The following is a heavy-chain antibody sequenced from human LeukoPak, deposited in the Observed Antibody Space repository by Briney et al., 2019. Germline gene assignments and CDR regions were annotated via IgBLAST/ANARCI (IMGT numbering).Heavy chain of an antibody. J-gene: IGHJ3*02. D-gene: IGHD3-9*01. CDR3: AFGGYDILTGYLDAFDI. CDR2: IIPIFGTA. Sequence: GASVKVSCKASGGTFSSYAISWVRQAPGQVLEWMGGIIPIFGTANYAQKFQGRVTITADKSTSTVYMELSSLRSEDTAVYYCAFGGYDILTGYLDAFDIWGQGTMVTVSS. CDR1: GGTFSSYA. V-gene: IGHV1-69*06.